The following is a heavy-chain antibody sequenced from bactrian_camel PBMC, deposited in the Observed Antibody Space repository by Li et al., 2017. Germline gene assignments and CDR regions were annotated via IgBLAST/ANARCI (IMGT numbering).Heavy chain of an antibody. D-gene: IGHD2*01. CDR2: TDRLGRT. Sequence: VQLVESGGGSVQSGGSLTLTCAASGFAYSTSNVAWFRQAPGKEREGIACTDRLGRTTYADSVRRRFTISRDNAKNTLDLRMGSLKPDDTAMYSCAATSEVGLRTTCALLHRNYDYWGQGTQVTVS. J-gene: IGHJ4*01. CDR3: AATSEVGLRTTCALLHRNYDY. V-gene: IGHV3S10*01. CDR1: GFAYSTSN.